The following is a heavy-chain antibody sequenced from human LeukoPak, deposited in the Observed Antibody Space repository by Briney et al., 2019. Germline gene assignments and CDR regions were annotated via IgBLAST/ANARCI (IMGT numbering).Heavy chain of an antibody. Sequence: GASVKVSCKASGYTFTSYYMHWVRQAPGQGLEWMGIINPSGGSTSYAQKFQGRVTMTRDTSTSTVYMELSSLRSEDTTVYYCARGYSNPSHYYYYYMDVWGKGTTVTVSS. D-gene: IGHD4-11*01. J-gene: IGHJ6*03. CDR2: INPSGGST. CDR3: ARGYSNPSHYYYYYMDV. CDR1: GYTFTSYY. V-gene: IGHV1-46*01.